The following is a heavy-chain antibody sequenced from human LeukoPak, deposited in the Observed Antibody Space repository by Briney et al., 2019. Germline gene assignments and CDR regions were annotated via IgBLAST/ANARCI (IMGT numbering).Heavy chain of an antibody. Sequence: ASVKVSCKASGGTFSSYAISWVRQAPGKGLEWMGGFDPEDGETIYAQKFQGRVTMTEDTSTDTAYMELSSLRSEDTAVYYCATEVRYYDSSGYYDHWGQGTLVTVSS. CDR2: FDPEDGET. CDR1: GGTFSSYA. CDR3: ATEVRYYDSSGYYDH. J-gene: IGHJ5*02. D-gene: IGHD3-22*01. V-gene: IGHV1-24*01.